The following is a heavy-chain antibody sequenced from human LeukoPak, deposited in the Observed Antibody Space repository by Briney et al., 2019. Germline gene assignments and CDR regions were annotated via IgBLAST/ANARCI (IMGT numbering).Heavy chain of an antibody. CDR1: GYSFTSYW. D-gene: IGHD2-2*01. Sequence: GESLKISCRGSGYSFTSYWIGWVRQMPGKGLEWMGIIYPGDSDTRYSPSFQGQVAISADKSISTAYLQWSSLKASDTAMYYCARRVYCSSTTCSSFDPWGQGTLVTVSS. J-gene: IGHJ5*02. CDR2: IYPGDSDT. CDR3: ARRVYCSSTTCSSFDP. V-gene: IGHV5-51*01.